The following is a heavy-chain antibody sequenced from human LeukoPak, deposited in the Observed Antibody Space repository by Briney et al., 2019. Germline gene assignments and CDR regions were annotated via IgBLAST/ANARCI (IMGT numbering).Heavy chain of an antibody. V-gene: IGHV1-24*01. D-gene: IGHD3-3*01. CDR2: FDPEDGET. CDR3: SIFGVAFDY. J-gene: IGHJ4*02. CDR1: GYTLTELS. Sequence: GASVKVSCKVSGYTLTELSMHWVRQAPGKGLEWMGGFDPEDGETIYAQKFQGRVTMTEGISTDTAYMELSSLRSEDTAVYYCSIFGVAFDYWGQGTLVTVSS.